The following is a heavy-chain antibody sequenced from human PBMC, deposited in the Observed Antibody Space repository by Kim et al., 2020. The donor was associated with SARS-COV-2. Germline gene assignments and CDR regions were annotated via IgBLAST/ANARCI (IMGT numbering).Heavy chain of an antibody. CDR2: ISYDGSNK. CDR3: ARDPDDILTGHPDDAFDI. D-gene: IGHD3-9*01. CDR1: GFTFSSYA. V-gene: IGHV3-30*04. J-gene: IGHJ3*02. Sequence: GGSLRLSCAASGFTFSSYAMHWVRQAPGKGLEWVAVISYDGSNKYYADSVKGRFTISRDNSKNTLYLQMNSLRAEDTAVYYCARDPDDILTGHPDDAFDIWGQGTMVTVSS.